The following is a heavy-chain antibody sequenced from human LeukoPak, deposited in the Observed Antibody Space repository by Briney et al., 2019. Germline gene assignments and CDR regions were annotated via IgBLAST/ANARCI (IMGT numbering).Heavy chain of an antibody. CDR3: ARIAVEGGVDY. Sequence: GGSLRLSCAASGFTFSSYAMDWVRQAPGKGLEWVSSISGSGAYTYYAYSVKGRFTISRDNSKNTLYLQMNSLRAEDPAVYYCARIAVEGGVDYWGDGTLFTVSS. J-gene: IGHJ4*01. V-gene: IGHV3-23*01. CDR1: GFTFSSYA. CDR2: ISGSGAYT. D-gene: IGHD2-21*01.